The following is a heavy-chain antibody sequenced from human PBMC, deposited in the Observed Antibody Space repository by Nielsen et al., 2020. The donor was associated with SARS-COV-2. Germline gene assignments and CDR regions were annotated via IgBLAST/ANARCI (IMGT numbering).Heavy chain of an antibody. J-gene: IGHJ5*02. Sequence: GESLKISCVASGFTFSTSGMHWVRQAPGKGLEWVSTISGSGGSSYFADSVKGRFTISKDTSKNTLFLQMNSLRADDTAIYYCAKAYHGGATVEGGFDHWGQGALVTVSS. CDR1: GFTFSTSG. V-gene: IGHV3-23*01. CDR2: ISGSGGSS. CDR3: AKAYHGGATVEGGFDH. D-gene: IGHD1-26*01.